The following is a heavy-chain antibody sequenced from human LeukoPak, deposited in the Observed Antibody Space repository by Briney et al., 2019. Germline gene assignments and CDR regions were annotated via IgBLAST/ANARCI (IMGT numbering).Heavy chain of an antibody. CDR3: ARITIFGVVIPGYP. CDR2: ISAYNGNT. D-gene: IGHD3-3*01. Sequence: ASVEVSCKASGYTFTSYGISWVRQAPGQGLEWMGWISAYNGNTNYTQKLQGRVTMTTDTSTSTAYMELRSLRSDDTAVYYCARITIFGVVIPGYPWGQGTLVTVSS. CDR1: GYTFTSYG. V-gene: IGHV1-18*01. J-gene: IGHJ5*02.